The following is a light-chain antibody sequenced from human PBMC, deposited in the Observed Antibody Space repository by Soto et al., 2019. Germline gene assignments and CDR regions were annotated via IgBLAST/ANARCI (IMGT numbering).Light chain of an antibody. V-gene: IGLV2-14*01. Sequence: QSVLTQPASVSGSPGQSITISCTGTSSDVGRYNYVSWYQQHPGKDPKLMIYDVNNRPSGVSNRFSGSKSGNTASLTISGLQAEDEADYYCSSYTSSSTRVVFGGGTKLTVL. CDR1: SSDVGRYNY. CDR2: DVN. CDR3: SSYTSSSTRVV. J-gene: IGLJ2*01.